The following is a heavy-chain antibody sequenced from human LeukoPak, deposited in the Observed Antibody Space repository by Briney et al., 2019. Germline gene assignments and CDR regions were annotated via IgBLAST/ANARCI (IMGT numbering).Heavy chain of an antibody. J-gene: IGHJ4*02. V-gene: IGHV3-23*01. CDR2: IGGGDT. CDR1: GFTFRNFA. Sequence: GGSLRLSCSASGFTFRNFAISWVRQAPGKGLEWVSSIGGGDTHYADSVKGGFTISRDDSRSTVDLQMSSLRAEDTAVYYCAKDGQSFNSMYDYFDSWGQGTLVTVSS. D-gene: IGHD2-8*01. CDR3: AKDGQSFNSMYDYFDS.